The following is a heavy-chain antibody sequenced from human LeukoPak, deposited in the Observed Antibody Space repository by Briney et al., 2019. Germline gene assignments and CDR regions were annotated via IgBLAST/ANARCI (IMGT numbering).Heavy chain of an antibody. CDR2: SGTSSDI. CDR1: AFTFSGFD. CDR3: ASGPARGKYYYTEV. J-gene: IGHJ6*03. D-gene: IGHD1-1*01. Sequence: GGSLRLSSAASAFTFSGFDRQWVRHRTGHGLEWVTTSGTSSDIYDPGSVEGRFTLSRDNAKSALDLQMNSPAAGDTAVDLCASGPARGKYYYTEVWGKGTTVTV. V-gene: IGHV3-13*01.